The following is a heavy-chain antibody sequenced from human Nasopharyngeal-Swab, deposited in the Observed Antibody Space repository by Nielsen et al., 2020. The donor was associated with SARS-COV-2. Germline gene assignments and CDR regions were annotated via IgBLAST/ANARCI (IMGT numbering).Heavy chain of an antibody. J-gene: IGHJ1*01. CDR2: IGSGGNK. CDR3: ATDGSQRALHH. V-gene: IGHV3-53*01. CDR1: GFTVSSTY. Sequence: GGSLRLSCAASGFTVSSTYMSWVRQAPGKGLEWVSGIGSGGNKNYADSVKGRFTISRGNSKNTVYLQMNGLRGDDTAVYYCATDGSQRALHHWGQGTLVTVS. D-gene: IGHD1-1*01.